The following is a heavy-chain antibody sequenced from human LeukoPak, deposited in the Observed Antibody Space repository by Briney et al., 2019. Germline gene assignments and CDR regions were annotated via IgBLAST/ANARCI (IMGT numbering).Heavy chain of an antibody. CDR2: IYYSGST. CDR3: ARDLRYYDSSGYLVWYFDL. D-gene: IGHD3-22*01. Sequence: NTSETLPLTCTVSGGSISSYYWSWIRQPPGKGLEWIGYIYYSGSTNYNPSLKSRVTISVDTSKNQFSLKLSSVTAADTAVYYCARDLRYYDSSGYLVWYFDLWGRGTLVTVSS. J-gene: IGHJ2*01. V-gene: IGHV4-59*01. CDR1: GGSISSYY.